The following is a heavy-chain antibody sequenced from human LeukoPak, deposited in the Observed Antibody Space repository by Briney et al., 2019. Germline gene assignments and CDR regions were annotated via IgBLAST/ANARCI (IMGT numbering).Heavy chain of an antibody. D-gene: IGHD1-26*01. CDR2: IYYTGST. V-gene: IGHV4-39*01. J-gene: IGHJ4*02. CDR1: GGSISSISYY. Sequence: SETLSLTCTISGGSISSISYYWGWIRQPPGKGLEWIGSIYYTGSTYYNPSLKSRVTVSVDTSKNQFSLNLRSVTAADTAVYYCAGRFSGSSELDYWGQGTLVTVSS. CDR3: AGRFSGSSELDY.